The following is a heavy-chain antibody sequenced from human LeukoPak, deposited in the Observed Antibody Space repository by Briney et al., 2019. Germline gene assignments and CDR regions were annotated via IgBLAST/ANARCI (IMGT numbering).Heavy chain of an antibody. V-gene: IGHV1-18*01. Sequence: GASVKVSCKASGYTFTSYGISWVRQAHGQGLEWMGWISAYNGNTNYAQKLQGRVTMTTDTSTSTAYMELRSLRSDDTAVYYCARGRDDILTGYYDIWSGYMDVWGKGTTVTVSS. CDR1: GYTFTSYG. J-gene: IGHJ6*03. CDR2: ISAYNGNT. CDR3: ARGRDDILTGYYDIWSGYMDV. D-gene: IGHD3-9*01.